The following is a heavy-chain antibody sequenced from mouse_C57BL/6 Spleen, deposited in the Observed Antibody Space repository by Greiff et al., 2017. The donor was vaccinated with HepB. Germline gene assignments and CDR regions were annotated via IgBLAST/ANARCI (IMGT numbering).Heavy chain of an antibody. Sequence: QVQLKQPGAELVKPGASVKLSCKASGYTFTSYWMHWVKQRPGRGLEWIGRIDPNSGGTKYNEKFKSKATLTVDKPSSTAYMQLSSLTSEDSAVYYCARRRTDYDYDGWFAYWGQGTLVTVSA. CDR3: ARRRTDYDYDGWFAY. J-gene: IGHJ3*01. CDR1: GYTFTSYW. V-gene: IGHV1-72*01. D-gene: IGHD2-4*01. CDR2: IDPNSGGT.